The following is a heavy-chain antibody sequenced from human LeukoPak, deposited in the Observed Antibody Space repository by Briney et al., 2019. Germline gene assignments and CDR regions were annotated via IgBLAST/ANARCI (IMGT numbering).Heavy chain of an antibody. V-gene: IGHV3-23*01. CDR1: GFTFSTYA. D-gene: IGHD2-21*01. CDR3: WRPPATTGLWSYFDS. J-gene: IGHJ4*02. CDR2: ITGSGGST. Sequence: GGSLRLSCTVSGFTFSTYAMNWVRQAPGRGLDWVSLITGSGGSTFYADSVKGRFTISRDNSKNTLYLQMNSLRAEDPAVYYLWRPPATTGLWSYFDSGGRGTLVTVSS.